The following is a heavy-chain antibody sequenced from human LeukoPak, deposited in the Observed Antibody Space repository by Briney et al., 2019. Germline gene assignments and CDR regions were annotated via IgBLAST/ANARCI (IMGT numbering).Heavy chain of an antibody. CDR1: GYSFTTYW. V-gene: IGHV5-51*01. D-gene: IGHD4-17*01. CDR3: ARQSRYGDDPGDGAFDI. J-gene: IGHJ3*02. Sequence: GESLKISCKGSGYSFTTYWIGWVRQMPGKGLEWMGIIYPDDSDTRYSPSFQGQVTISADRSISTAYLQWSSLKASDTAMYYCARQSRYGDDPGDGAFDIRGQGTMVTVSS. CDR2: IYPDDSDT.